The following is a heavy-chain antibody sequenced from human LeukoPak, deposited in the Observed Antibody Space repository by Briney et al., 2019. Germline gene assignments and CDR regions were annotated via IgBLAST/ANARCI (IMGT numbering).Heavy chain of an antibody. CDR1: GASFSNDY. CDR2: IYHNGRT. CDR3: ARQWRHYDILAGDYGGWFDT. V-gene: IGHV4-59*08. J-gene: IGHJ5*02. Sequence: SETLSLTCTVSGASFSNDYWSWVRQAPGKGLEWIGYIYHNGRTNYSPSLKSRITMSIDTSQNQSSLKLSSVTAADTAVYYCARQWRHYDILAGDYGGWFDTWGQGTLVTVSS. D-gene: IGHD3-9*01.